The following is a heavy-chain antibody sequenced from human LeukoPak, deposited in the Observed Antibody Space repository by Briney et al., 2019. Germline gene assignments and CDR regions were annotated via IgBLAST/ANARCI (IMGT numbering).Heavy chain of an antibody. CDR2: ISAYNGNT. CDR1: GYRFTSFG. CDR3: ARDPSYDGSGYPNWFDP. Sequence: ASVKVSCKGFGYRFTSFGITWVRLAPGQGLEWMGWISAYNGNTNYAQMFQGRVIMTTDTSTNTAYMESRSLRADDTAMYYCARDPSYDGSGYPNWFDPWGQGTLVTVSS. V-gene: IGHV1-18*01. J-gene: IGHJ5*02. D-gene: IGHD3-22*01.